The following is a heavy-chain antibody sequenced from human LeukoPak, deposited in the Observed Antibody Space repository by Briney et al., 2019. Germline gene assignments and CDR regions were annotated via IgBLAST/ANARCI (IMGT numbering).Heavy chain of an antibody. V-gene: IGHV1-2*02. CDR2: INPNSGGT. J-gene: IGHJ5*02. CDR3: ARDLHHHGEYYDFWSGRNWFDP. Sequence: GASVKVSCKASGYTFTGYYMHWVRQAPGQGLEWMGWINPNSGGTNYAQKFQGRVTMTRDTSISTAYMELSRLRSDDTAVYYCARDLHHHGEYYDFWSGRNWFDPWGQGTLVTVSS. D-gene: IGHD3-3*01. CDR1: GYTFTGYY.